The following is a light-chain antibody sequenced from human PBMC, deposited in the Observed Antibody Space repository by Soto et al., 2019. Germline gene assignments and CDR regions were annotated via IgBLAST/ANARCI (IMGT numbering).Light chain of an antibody. Sequence: EIVMTQSPATLSVSPGERATLSCRASQSVSNSLAWYQQKHGQGPRLLIYGASTRATGIPARFSGSGSGTEFTLTISSLQSEDFAVYYCQQYNNWSRTFGQGTKVDIK. CDR3: QQYNNWSRT. J-gene: IGKJ1*01. CDR1: QSVSNS. CDR2: GAS. V-gene: IGKV3-15*01.